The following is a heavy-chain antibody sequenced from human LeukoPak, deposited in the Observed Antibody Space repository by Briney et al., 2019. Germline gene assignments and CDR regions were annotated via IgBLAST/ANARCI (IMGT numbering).Heavy chain of an antibody. Sequence: PSETLSLTCTVSGGSISSYYWSWIRQPAGKGLEWIGRIYTSGSTNYNPSLKSRVTISVNKSKNQFSLKLSSVTAADTAVYYCATRNLGYYSGGSCYGESDYWGQGTLVTVSS. CDR1: GGSISSYY. CDR2: IYTSGST. V-gene: IGHV4-4*07. CDR3: ATRNLGYYSGGSCYGESDY. D-gene: IGHD2-15*01. J-gene: IGHJ4*02.